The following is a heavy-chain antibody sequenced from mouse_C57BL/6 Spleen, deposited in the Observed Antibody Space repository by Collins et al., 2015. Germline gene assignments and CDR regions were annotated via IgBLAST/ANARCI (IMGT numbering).Heavy chain of an antibody. CDR1: GFNIKDTY. CDR2: IDPANGNT. V-gene: IGHV14-3*02. D-gene: IGHD2-4*01. J-gene: IGHJ1*01. CDR3: ARDGGLRRGDWYFDV. Sequence: VQLQQSGAELVRPGASVKLSCTASGFNIKDTYMHWVKQRPEQGLEWIGRIDPANGNTKYDPKFQGKATITADTSSNTAYLQLSSLTSEDTAVYYCARDGGLRRGDWYFDVWGAGTTVTVSS.